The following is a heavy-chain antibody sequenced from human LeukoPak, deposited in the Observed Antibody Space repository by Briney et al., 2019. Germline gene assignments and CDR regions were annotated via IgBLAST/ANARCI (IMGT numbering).Heavy chain of an antibody. CDR2: ISGSGGST. D-gene: IGHD4-11*01. Sequence: GGSLRLSCAASGLTFSSYAMSWVRQAPGKGLEWVSAISGSGGSTYYADSVKGRFTISRDNSKNTLYLQMNSLRAEDTAVYYCATSLLTTVTGGNWFDPWGQGTLVTVSS. CDR3: ATSLLTTVTGGNWFDP. V-gene: IGHV3-23*01. J-gene: IGHJ5*02. CDR1: GLTFSSYA.